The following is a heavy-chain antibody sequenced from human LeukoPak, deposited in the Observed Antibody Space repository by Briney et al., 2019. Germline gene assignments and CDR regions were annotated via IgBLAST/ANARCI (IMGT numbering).Heavy chain of an antibody. CDR2: IYYTGTT. V-gene: IGHV4-61*03. CDR3: ATEAAGSGAFDY. D-gene: IGHD6-25*01. J-gene: IGHJ4*02. CDR1: GGSISSGSYY. Sequence: SETLSLTCTVSGGSISSGSYYWSWIRQPPGKGLEWIGYIYYTGTTNYNPSLKSRVTISVDTSKTHFSLTLTSVTAADTAVYYCATEAAGSGAFDYWGQGTLVTVSS.